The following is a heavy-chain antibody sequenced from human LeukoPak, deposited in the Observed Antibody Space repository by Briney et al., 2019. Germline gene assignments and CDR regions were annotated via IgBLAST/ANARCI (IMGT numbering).Heavy chain of an antibody. D-gene: IGHD2-2*01. J-gene: IGHJ6*02. V-gene: IGHV4-34*01. CDR1: GGSFSGYY. CDR2: INHSGST. Sequence: SETLSLTCAVYGGSFSGYYWSWIRQPPGKGVEWIGEINHSGSTNYNPSLKSRVTISVDTSKNQFSLKLSSVTAADTAVYYCARGKLVFVVVPADPYYAMGVWGQGTTVTVSS. CDR3: ARGKLVFVVVPADPYYAMGV.